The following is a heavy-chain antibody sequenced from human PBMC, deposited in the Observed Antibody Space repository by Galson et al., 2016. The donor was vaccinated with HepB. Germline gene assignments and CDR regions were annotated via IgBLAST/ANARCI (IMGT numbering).Heavy chain of an antibody. CDR3: ALSEIDAFDI. D-gene: IGHD1-26*01. Sequence: ETLSLTCGVSGGSFSDYFWTWIRQSPGKRLEWIGDISHSGNTNYNPSLKSRVSISVDTSKRQFSLSLTSVTAADSAIYYCALSEIDAFDIWGQGTMVTVS. J-gene: IGHJ3*02. CDR1: GGSFSDYF. CDR2: ISHSGNT. V-gene: IGHV4-34*01.